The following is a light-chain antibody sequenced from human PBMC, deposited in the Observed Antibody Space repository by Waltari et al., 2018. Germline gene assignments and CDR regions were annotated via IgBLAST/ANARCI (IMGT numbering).Light chain of an antibody. J-gene: IGLJ2*01. CDR3: ASRDPTANAVV. Sequence: SSELTQDPAVSVALGQTVRITCQGASLRTYSADWYQQRPGPAPILVLFSTDDRPSGIPDRFSGSSSRDTASLTITGTQAEDEADYYCASRDPTANAVVFGGGTKLTVL. CDR1: SLRTYS. CDR2: STD. V-gene: IGLV3-19*01.